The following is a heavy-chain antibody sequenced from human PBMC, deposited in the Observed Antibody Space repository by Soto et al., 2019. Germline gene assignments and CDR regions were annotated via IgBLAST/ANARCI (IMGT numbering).Heavy chain of an antibody. Sequence: PGGSLRLSCAASGFTFGSYAMSWVRQAPGKGLEWVSAISGSGGSTYYADSVKGRFTISRDNSKNTLYLQMNSLRAEDTAVYYCAESYCSGGSCYSPDAFDIWGQGTMVTVSS. CDR3: AESYCSGGSCYSPDAFDI. V-gene: IGHV3-23*01. D-gene: IGHD2-15*01. J-gene: IGHJ3*02. CDR2: ISGSGGST. CDR1: GFTFGSYA.